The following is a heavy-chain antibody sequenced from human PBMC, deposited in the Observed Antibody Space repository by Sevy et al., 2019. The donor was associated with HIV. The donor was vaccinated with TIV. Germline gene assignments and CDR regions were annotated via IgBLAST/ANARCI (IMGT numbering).Heavy chain of an antibody. J-gene: IGHJ4*02. D-gene: IGHD3-22*01. Sequence: SETLSLTCTVSGVSISSGTYYWSWIRQPAGKGLEWIGHFYTSESTKYNPSLKSRVTISVDTSKNQFSLNLSSVTAADTAVYFCARSSPYESIVYWGQGTLVTVSS. CDR1: GVSISSGTYY. CDR3: ARSSPYESIVY. V-gene: IGHV4-61*09. CDR2: FYTSEST.